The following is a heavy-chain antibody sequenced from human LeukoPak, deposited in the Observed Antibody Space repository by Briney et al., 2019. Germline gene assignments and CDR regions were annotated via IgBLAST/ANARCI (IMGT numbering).Heavy chain of an antibody. J-gene: IGHJ6*02. D-gene: IGHD3-22*01. CDR2: INPNSGGT. CDR3: AKPYYYDSSGYYYYYYYGMDV. Sequence: ASVKVSCKDTGYTFTGYYMHWVRQAPGQGLEWMGWINPNSGGTNYAQKFQGRVTMTRDTSISTAYMELSRLRSDDTAVYYCAKPYYYDSSGYYYYYYYGMDVWGQGTTVTVSS. CDR1: GYTFTGYY. V-gene: IGHV1-2*02.